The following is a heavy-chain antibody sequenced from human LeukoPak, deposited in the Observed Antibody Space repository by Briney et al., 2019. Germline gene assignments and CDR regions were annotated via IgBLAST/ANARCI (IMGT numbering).Heavy chain of an antibody. V-gene: IGHV1-46*01. Sequence: GASVKVSCKASGYTFSIYGFSWVRQAPGQGLEWMGMIKPSGGSTSYAQKFQGRVTMTRDMSTSTVYMELSSLRSEDTAMYYCARDRRSGYYPFDYWGQGTLVTVSS. D-gene: IGHD3-3*01. CDR2: IKPSGGST. J-gene: IGHJ4*02. CDR1: GYTFSIYG. CDR3: ARDRRSGYYPFDY.